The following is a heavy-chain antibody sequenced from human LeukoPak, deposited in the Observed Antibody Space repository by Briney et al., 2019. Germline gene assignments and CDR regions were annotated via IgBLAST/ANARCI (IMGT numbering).Heavy chain of an antibody. Sequence: GGSLRLSCAASGFIFSLYSMNWVRQAPGKGLGWIADISSSSGTISYADSVKGRFTISRDNAKNSVYLQMNSLRDEDTAVYYCAREKSGADFWGQGTLVTVSS. CDR2: ISSSSGTI. V-gene: IGHV3-48*02. J-gene: IGHJ4*02. CDR3: AREKSGADF. D-gene: IGHD3-10*01. CDR1: GFIFSLYS.